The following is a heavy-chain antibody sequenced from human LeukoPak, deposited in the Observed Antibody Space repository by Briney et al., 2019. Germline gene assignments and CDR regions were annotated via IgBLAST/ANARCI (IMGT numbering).Heavy chain of an antibody. V-gene: IGHV4-34*01. CDR2: INHSGST. J-gene: IGHJ4*02. CDR1: GGSFSGYY. CDR3: ARGPLLDY. Sequence: SETLSLTCAVYGGSFSGYYWSWIRQPPGKGLEWIGEINHSGSTNYNPSLKSRVTISVDTSKNQFSLKLSSVTAADTAVYYCARGPLLDYRGQGTLVTVSS.